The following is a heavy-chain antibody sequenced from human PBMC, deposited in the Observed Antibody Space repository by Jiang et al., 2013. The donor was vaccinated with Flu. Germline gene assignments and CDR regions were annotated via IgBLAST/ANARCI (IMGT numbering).Heavy chain of an antibody. V-gene: IGHV3-7*03. CDR2: IKQDGSEK. D-gene: IGHD3-22*01. Sequence: PGGSLRLSCAASGFTFSSYWMSWVRQAPGKGLEWVANIKQDGSEKYYVDSVKGRFTISRDNAKNSLYLQMNSLRAEDTAVYYCARDLGAYDSSGPYGYWGQGTLVTVSS. J-gene: IGHJ4*02. CDR3: ARDLGAYDSSGPYGY. CDR1: GFTFSSYW.